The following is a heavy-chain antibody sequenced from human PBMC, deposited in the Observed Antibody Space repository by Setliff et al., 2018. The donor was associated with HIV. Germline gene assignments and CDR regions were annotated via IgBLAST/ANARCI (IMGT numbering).Heavy chain of an antibody. Sequence: SSETLSLTCTVSGGSISSHYWSWIRQPPGRGLEWIGSIYYSGSTNYNPSLKSRVTISVDTSKNQFSLKLSSVTAADTAVYYCARVWGDDNFWSGYGDCWGQGTLVTVSS. CDR2: IYYSGST. CDR1: GGSISSHY. V-gene: IGHV4-59*11. CDR3: ARVWGDDNFWSGYGDC. D-gene: IGHD3-3*01. J-gene: IGHJ4*02.